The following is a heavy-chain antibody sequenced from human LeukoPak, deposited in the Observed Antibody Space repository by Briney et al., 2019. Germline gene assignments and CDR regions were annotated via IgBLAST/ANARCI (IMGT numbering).Heavy chain of an antibody. D-gene: IGHD6-6*01. CDR1: GFTFSSYE. J-gene: IGHJ4*02. CDR2: ISSSGSTI. Sequence: GGSLRLSCAASGFTFSSYEMNWVRQAPGKGLEWVSYISSSGSTIFYADSVKGRFTISRDNAKNSLYMQMNSLRAEDTAVYYCARLYSSSSGLRASDYWGQGTLVTVSS. V-gene: IGHV3-48*03. CDR3: ARLYSSSSGLRASDY.